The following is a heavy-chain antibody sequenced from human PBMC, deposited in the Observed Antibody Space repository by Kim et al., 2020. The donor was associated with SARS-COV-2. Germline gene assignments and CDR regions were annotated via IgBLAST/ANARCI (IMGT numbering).Heavy chain of an antibody. CDR1: GYTFTSYA. J-gene: IGHJ3*02. CDR3: ARTVWRIAAAGTNAFDI. Sequence: ASVKVSCKASGYTFTSYAMHWVRQAPGQRLEWMGWINAGNGNTKYSQKFQGRVTITRDTSASTAYMERSSLRSEDTAVYYCARTVWRIAAAGTNAFDIWGQGTMVTVSS. D-gene: IGHD6-13*01. V-gene: IGHV1-3*01. CDR2: INAGNGNT.